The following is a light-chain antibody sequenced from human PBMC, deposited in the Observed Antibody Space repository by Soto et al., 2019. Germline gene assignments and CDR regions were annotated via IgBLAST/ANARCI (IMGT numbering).Light chain of an antibody. CDR2: KAS. V-gene: IGKV1-5*03. CDR1: QRISNW. CDR3: HHYDTLSS. Sequence: DIQMTQSPSTLSVSVGDRVTITCRASQRISNWLAWYQQKPGKAPKLLIYKASSLEIGVPSRFSGSVSWTDFTLANSSLQTDDFASYYCHHYDTLSSFGQATKLEIK. J-gene: IGKJ2*01.